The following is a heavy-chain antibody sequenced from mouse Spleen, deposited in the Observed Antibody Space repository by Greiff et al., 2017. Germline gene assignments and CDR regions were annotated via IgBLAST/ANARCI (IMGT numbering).Heavy chain of an antibody. CDR2: FYPGSGSI. D-gene: IGHD2-4*01. J-gene: IGHJ2*01. V-gene: IGHV1-62-2*01. Sequence: QVHVKQSGAELVKPGASVKLSCKASGYTFTEYTIHWVKQRSGQGLEWIGWFYPGSGSIKYNEKFKDKATLTADKSSSTVYMELSRLTSEDSAVYFCARHGSTMITTDGYFDYWGQGTTLTVSS. CDR1: GYTFTEYT. CDR3: ARHGSTMITTDGYFDY.